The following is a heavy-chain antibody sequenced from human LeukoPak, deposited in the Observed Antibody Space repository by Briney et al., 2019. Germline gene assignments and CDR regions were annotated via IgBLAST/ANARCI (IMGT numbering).Heavy chain of an antibody. V-gene: IGHV5-51*01. D-gene: IGHD1-1*01. CDR1: GYSFTSYW. J-gene: IGHJ4*02. CDR3: ARHETGPYFDY. Sequence: GESLKISCKGSGYSFTSYWVGWVRQMPGKGLECMGIIYPGDSDTRYSPSFQGQVTISADRSISTAYLQWSSLKASDTAMYYCARHETGPYFDYWGQGTLVTVSS. CDR2: IYPGDSDT.